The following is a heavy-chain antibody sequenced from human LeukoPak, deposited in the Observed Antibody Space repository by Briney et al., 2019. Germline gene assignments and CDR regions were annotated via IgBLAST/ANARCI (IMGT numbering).Heavy chain of an antibody. CDR2: IYYSGST. J-gene: IGHJ4*02. Sequence: SQTLSLTCTVSGGSINNGGYYWSWIRQHPGKGLEWIGYIYYSGSTYYNPSLKSRVTISVDTSKNQFSLKLSSVTAADTAVYYCARVVGYSYGYGLNFDYWGQGTLVTVSS. CDR1: GGSINNGGYY. D-gene: IGHD5-18*01. V-gene: IGHV4-30-4*01. CDR3: ARVVGYSYGYGLNFDY.